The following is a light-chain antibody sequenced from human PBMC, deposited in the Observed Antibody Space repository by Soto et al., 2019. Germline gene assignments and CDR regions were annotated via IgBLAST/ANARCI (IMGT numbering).Light chain of an antibody. J-gene: IGLJ2*01. Sequence: SYELTQPPSVSVAPGQTARITCGGNNIGSNSVHWYQQKPRQAPVLIVYDDSDRPSGIPERFSGSNSGNTATLTISRVEAGDEADYYCQVWDSSSDVVFGGGTKVTVL. V-gene: IGLV3-21*02. CDR3: QVWDSSSDVV. CDR1: NIGSNS. CDR2: DDS.